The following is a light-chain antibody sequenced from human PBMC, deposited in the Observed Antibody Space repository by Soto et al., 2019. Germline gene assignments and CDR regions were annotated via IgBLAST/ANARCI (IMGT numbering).Light chain of an antibody. CDR1: SSDVGYYNY. CDR3: SSYTSTSTLV. CDR2: DVR. J-gene: IGLJ1*01. Sequence: QSALTQPASVSGSPGQSITISCTGTSSDVGYYNYVPWYQQHPGKVPKLMIYDVRDRPSGVSDRFSGSKSGNTASLTLSGLQAEDEADYFCSSYTSTSTLVFGTGNKVTVL. V-gene: IGLV2-14*03.